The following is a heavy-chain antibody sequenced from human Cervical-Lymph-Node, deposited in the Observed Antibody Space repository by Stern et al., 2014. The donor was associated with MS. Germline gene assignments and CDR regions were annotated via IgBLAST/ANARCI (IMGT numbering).Heavy chain of an antibody. V-gene: IGHV1-46*01. CDR1: GYTFTTYS. D-gene: IGHD3-10*01. CDR3: GTGGAAPRYFDL. J-gene: IGHJ2*01. Sequence: QVQLVQSGAEVKKPGASVKVSCKASGYTFTTYSMHWVRQAPGQGLEWMGIINPSGESISYAQRFQSRVTMTRDTSTSTVFMELSSLGSEDTAVYYCGTGGAAPRYFDLWGRGTLVTVSS. CDR2: INPSGESI.